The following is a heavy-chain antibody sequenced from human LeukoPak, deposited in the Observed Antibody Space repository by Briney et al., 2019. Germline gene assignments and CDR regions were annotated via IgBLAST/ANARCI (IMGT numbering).Heavy chain of an antibody. CDR1: GYTFTSYG. D-gene: IGHD3-10*01. V-gene: IGHV1-18*01. Sequence: ASVKVSFKASGYTFTSYGISWVRQAPGQGLEWMGWISAYNGNTNYAQKLQGRVTMTTDTSTSTAYMELRSLRSDDTAVYYCARVLWFGELYTFDYWGQGTLVTVSS. CDR3: ARVLWFGELYTFDY. CDR2: ISAYNGNT. J-gene: IGHJ4*02.